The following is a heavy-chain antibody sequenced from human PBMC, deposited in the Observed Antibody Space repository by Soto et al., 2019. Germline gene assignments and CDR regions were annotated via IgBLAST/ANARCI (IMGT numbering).Heavy chain of an antibody. J-gene: IGHJ4*02. V-gene: IGHV4-31*03. CDR3: ARSKEAMRSFDY. Sequence: LSLTCTVSGGSISSGGYYWSWIRQHPGKGLEWIGHIFYSGSTYYNPSLKSRVTISVDTSKNQFSLKLSSVTAADTAVYYCARSKEAMRSFDYWGQGTLVTVSS. CDR2: IFYSGST. CDR1: GGSISSGGYY. D-gene: IGHD2-2*01.